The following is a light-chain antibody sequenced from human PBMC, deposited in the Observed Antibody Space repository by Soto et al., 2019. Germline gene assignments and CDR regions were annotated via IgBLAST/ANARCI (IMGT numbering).Light chain of an antibody. Sequence: EIVLTQSPATLSLSPGERATLSCRASQSVSSYLAWYQHKPGQAPRLLIYDASNRATGIPARFSGSGSGTDFTLTISSLESEDFAVYYCQQRSNWPPTWTFGQGTKVEI. CDR2: DAS. CDR3: QQRSNWPPTWT. CDR1: QSVSSY. V-gene: IGKV3-11*01. J-gene: IGKJ1*01.